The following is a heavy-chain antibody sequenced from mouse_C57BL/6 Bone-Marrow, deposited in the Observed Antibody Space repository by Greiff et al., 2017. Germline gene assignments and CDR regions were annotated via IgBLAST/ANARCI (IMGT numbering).Heavy chain of an antibody. Sequence: VQGVESGAELARPGASVKLSCKASGYTFTSYGISWVKQRTGQGLEWIGEIYPRSGNTYYNEKFKGKATLTADKSSSTAYMELRSLTSEDSAVYFCARKLRRAYWGQGTLVTVSA. V-gene: IGHV1-81*01. CDR3: ARKLRRAY. CDR2: IYPRSGNT. CDR1: GYTFTSYG. J-gene: IGHJ3*01.